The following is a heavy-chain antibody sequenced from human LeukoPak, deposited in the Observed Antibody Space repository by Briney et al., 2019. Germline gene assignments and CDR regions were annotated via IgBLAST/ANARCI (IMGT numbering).Heavy chain of an antibody. CDR1: EFTFNNYG. Sequence: GGPLKLPCAASEFTFNNYGMPGVRKPPAKGLEGLAAIWYDGSNKYYTDSVKGRFTISRDNSKNTLYLQMNSLRAEDTAVYYCARDLSQPLRGFDYWGQGTLVTVSS. CDR3: ARDLSQPLRGFDY. V-gene: IGHV3-33*01. D-gene: IGHD5-12*01. J-gene: IGHJ4*02. CDR2: IWYDGSNK.